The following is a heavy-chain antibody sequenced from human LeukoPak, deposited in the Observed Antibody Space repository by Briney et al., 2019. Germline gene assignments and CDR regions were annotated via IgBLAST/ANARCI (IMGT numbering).Heavy chain of an antibody. V-gene: IGHV1-18*01. CDR3: ARDLLKYDILTGYYEGDAFDI. J-gene: IGHJ3*02. CDR1: GYTFTSYG. CDR2: ISAYNGNT. Sequence: GASVKVSCKASGYTFTSYGISWVRQAPGQGLEWMGWISAYNGNTNYAQKLQGRVTMTTDTSTSTAYMELRSLRSDDTAVYYCARDLLKYDILTGYYEGDAFDIWGQGTMVTVSS. D-gene: IGHD3-9*01.